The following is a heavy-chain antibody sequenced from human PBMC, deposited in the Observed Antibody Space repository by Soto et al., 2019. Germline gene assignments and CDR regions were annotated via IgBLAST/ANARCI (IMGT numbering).Heavy chain of an antibody. V-gene: IGHV3-23*01. J-gene: IGHJ6*02. CDR3: XAPRDEYGSGISWFTYGMDV. D-gene: IGHD3-10*01. Sequence: GGFLRLSCLASGFTFSDYAMTWVRHVPGRGLEWVSSLNGAGGSTYYADSVRGRFTISRDNSXXXXXXXXXXXXXXXXAIYYCXAPRDEYGSGISWFTYGMDVWGQGTTVTVSS. CDR1: GFTFSDYA. CDR2: LNGAGGST.